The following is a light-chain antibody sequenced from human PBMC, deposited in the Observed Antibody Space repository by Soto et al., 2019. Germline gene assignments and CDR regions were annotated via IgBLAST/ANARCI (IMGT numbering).Light chain of an antibody. J-gene: IGKJ5*01. CDR1: QDISNY. CDR3: QRYNSAST. V-gene: IGKV1-27*01. Sequence: DIQMTQSPSSLSASVGDRITITCRASQDISNYLAWYQQKPGKVPELLISAASTLQSWVPARFSGSGSGTDFTLTISSLQPEDVATYYCQRYNSASTFGQGTRLEIK. CDR2: AAS.